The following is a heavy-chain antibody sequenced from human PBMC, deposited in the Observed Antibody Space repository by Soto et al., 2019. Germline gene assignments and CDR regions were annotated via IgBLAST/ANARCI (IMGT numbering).Heavy chain of an antibody. CDR1: GGTFSSYA. V-gene: IGHV1-69*12. CDR3: ASPLQEWTPNVDYYGMDV. CDR2: IITIFGTA. D-gene: IGHD3-3*01. Sequence: QVQLVQSGAEVKKPGSSVKVSCKASGGTFSSYAISWVRQAPGQGLEWMGGIITIFGTANYAQKFQGRGTITADESTSTAYMELSSLRSEDTAVYYCASPLQEWTPNVDYYGMDVWGQGTTVTVSS. J-gene: IGHJ6*02.